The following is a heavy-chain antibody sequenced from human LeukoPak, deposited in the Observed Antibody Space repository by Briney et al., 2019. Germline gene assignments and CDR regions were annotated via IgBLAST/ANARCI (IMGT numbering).Heavy chain of an antibody. CDR1: GGSISSSSYY. Sequence: SETLSLTCTVSGGSISSSSYYWGWIRQPPGKGLEWIGEINHSGSTNYNPSLKSRVTISVDTSKNQFSLKLSSVTAADTAVYYCARQMVRGVIIMFHWFDPWGQGTLVTVSS. J-gene: IGHJ5*02. V-gene: IGHV4-39*01. CDR3: ARQMVRGVIIMFHWFDP. CDR2: INHSGST. D-gene: IGHD3-10*01.